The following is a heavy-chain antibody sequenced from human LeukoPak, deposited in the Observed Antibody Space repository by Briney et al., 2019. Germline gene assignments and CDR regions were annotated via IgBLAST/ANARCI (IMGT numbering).Heavy chain of an antibody. D-gene: IGHD1-26*01. V-gene: IGHV3-21*01. CDR1: EFTFSEYS. CDR2: ISSTSTYI. J-gene: IGHJ6*03. CDR3: ARDPYSGSYGDYYYYYMDV. Sequence: GGSLRLSCAASEFTFSEYSMNWVRQAPGKGLEWVASISSTSTYIYYADSVKGRFTISRDNAKSSLYLQMNSLRDEDTTVYYCARDPYSGSYGDYYYYYMDVWGKGTTVTISS.